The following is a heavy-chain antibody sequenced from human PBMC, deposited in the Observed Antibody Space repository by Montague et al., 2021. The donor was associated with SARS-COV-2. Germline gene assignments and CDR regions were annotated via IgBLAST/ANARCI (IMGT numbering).Heavy chain of an antibody. J-gene: IGHJ6*02. CDR2: TYYRSQWHE. Sequence: CAISGDSVSSKSAAWNWIRQSPSRGLEWLGRTYYRSQWHEDYAVFVKGRITIKPDTSKNQFSLHLESVSPDDTALYYCARGAYHDLYYYYHGMDVWGRGTTVSVSS. V-gene: IGHV6-1*01. CDR1: GDSVSSKSAA. D-gene: IGHD2-2*01. CDR3: ARGAYHDLYYYYHGMDV.